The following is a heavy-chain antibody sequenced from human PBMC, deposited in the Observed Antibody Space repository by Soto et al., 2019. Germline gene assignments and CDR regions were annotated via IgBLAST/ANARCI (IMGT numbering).Heavy chain of an antibody. D-gene: IGHD6-13*01. J-gene: IGHJ3*01. CDR3: ARFRAPRRQLISMSFHL. Sequence: PGESLKISCKASGYDFTNYWIAWVRQTPGGGLEWMGMIYPGDSDIRYNPSFRGRVTISADKSITSAFVQWGSLKASDSAIYYCARFRAPRRQLISMSFHLWGLGTLVTVS. CDR1: GYDFTNYW. CDR2: IYPGDSDI. V-gene: IGHV5-51*01.